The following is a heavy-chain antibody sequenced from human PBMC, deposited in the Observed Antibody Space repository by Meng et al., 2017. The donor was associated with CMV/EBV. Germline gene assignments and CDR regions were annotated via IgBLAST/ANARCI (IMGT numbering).Heavy chain of an antibody. J-gene: IGHJ6*02. CDR2: INSDGSST. D-gene: IGHD6-6*01. Sequence: GGSLRLSCAASGFTLSNYWMHWVRQAPGKGLVWVSRINSDGSSTSYADSVKGRFTISRDNAKNTLYLQINSLRAEDTAVYYCARGNEYSSSYYYYYYGMDVWGQGTTVTVSS. CDR3: ARGNEYSSSYYYYYYGMDV. V-gene: IGHV3-74*01. CDR1: GFTLSNYW.